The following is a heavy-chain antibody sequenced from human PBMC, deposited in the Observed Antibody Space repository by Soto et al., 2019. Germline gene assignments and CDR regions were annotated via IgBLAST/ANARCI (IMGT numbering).Heavy chain of an antibody. J-gene: IGHJ4*02. CDR1: GGTFSSYT. D-gene: IGHD2-2*01. CDR3: ATSPDIVVVPAAMGEFDY. V-gene: IGHV1-69*02. Sequence: ASVKVSCKASGGTFSSYTISWVRQAPGQGLEWMGRIIPILGIANYAQKFQGRVTITADKSTSTAYMELSSLRSEDTAVYYCATSPDIVVVPAAMGEFDYWGQGTLVTVSS. CDR2: IIPILGIA.